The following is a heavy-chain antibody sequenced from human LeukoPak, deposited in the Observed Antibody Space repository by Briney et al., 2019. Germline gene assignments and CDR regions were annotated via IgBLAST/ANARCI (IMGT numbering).Heavy chain of an antibody. D-gene: IGHD6-13*01. Sequence: ASVKVSCKASGYTFTSYAMHWVRQAPGQRLEWMGWINAGNGNTKYSQEFQGRVTITRDTSASTAYMELSSLRSEDMAVYYYARVESGSSSWYWFDPWGQGTLVTVSS. CDR1: GYTFTSYA. CDR3: ARVESGSSSWYWFDP. V-gene: IGHV1-3*03. CDR2: INAGNGNT. J-gene: IGHJ5*02.